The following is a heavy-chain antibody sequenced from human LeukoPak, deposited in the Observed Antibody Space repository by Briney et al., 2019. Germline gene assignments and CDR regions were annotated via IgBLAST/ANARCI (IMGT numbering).Heavy chain of an antibody. V-gene: IGHV4-39*01. CDR1: GGSISSGGYY. Sequence: PSQTLSLTCTVSGGSISSGGYYWSWIRQPPGKGLEWIGSIYYSGNTYYNPSLKSRVTISVDTSKNQFSLELNSVTAADTAVYYCARHATVTSFTFAHWGQGTLVTVSS. D-gene: IGHD4-17*01. J-gene: IGHJ4*02. CDR3: ARHATVTSFTFAH. CDR2: IYYSGNT.